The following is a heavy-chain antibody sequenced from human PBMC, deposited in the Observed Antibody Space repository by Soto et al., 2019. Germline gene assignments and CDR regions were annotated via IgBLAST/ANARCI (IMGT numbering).Heavy chain of an antibody. Sequence: QVQLQESGPGLVKPSQTLSLTCTVSGGSISSGDYYWSWIRQHPGKGLEWIGYIYYSGSTFYNPSLKSRVTMSVDTSQNPFSLKLSSVTAADTAVYYCARLWSGSRQGFDPWGQGTLVTVSS. CDR2: IYYSGST. CDR1: GGSISSGDYY. V-gene: IGHV4-31*03. CDR3: ARLWSGSRQGFDP. J-gene: IGHJ5*02. D-gene: IGHD3-3*01.